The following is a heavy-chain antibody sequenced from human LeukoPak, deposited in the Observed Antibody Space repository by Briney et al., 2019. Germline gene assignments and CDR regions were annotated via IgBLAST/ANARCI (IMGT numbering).Heavy chain of an antibody. CDR2: IYYSGST. D-gene: IGHD3-16*01. Sequence: KSSETLSLTCTVSGGSISSYYWSWIRQPPGKGLEWIGYIYYSGSTHYNPSLKSRVTISVDTSKNQFSLKLNSVTAADMAVYYCARYDPGAFDYWGQGTLVTVSS. CDR1: GGSISSYY. J-gene: IGHJ4*02. V-gene: IGHV4-59*08. CDR3: ARYDPGAFDY.